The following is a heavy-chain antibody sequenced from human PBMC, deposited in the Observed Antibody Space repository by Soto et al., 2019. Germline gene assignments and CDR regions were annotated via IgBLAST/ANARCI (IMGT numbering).Heavy chain of an antibody. CDR3: GRALGLRLVEFALAF. CDR1: GYRFSDYG. J-gene: IGHJ4*02. V-gene: IGHV1-18*01. Sequence: QVHLVQSGGEVKKPGASVRVSCKTSGYRFSDYGISWVRQAPGQGLEWMGWITPYNGNTKFAQKFQGRVTVTSVTSTSTAFMELRSLRPDDTAIYYCGRALGLRLVEFALAFWGQGTLVTVSS. D-gene: IGHD1-26*01. CDR2: ITPYNGNT.